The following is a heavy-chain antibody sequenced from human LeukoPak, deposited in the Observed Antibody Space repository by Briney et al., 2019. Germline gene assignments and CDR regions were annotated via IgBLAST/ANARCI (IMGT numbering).Heavy chain of an antibody. CDR1: GFSFSSYG. J-gene: IGHJ4*02. Sequence: PGGSLRLSCAASGFSFSSYGMHWVRQAPGKGLEWVVVIWYDGSYKYYADSVKGRFTISRDNSENTLYLQMNSLRAEDTAVYYCARASAGPFPLDYWGQGTLVTVSS. V-gene: IGHV3-33*01. CDR3: ARASAGPFPLDY. D-gene: IGHD6-13*01. CDR2: IWYDGSYK.